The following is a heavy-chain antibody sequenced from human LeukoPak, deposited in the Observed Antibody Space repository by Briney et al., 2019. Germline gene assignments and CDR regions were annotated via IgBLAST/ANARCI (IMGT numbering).Heavy chain of an antibody. D-gene: IGHD5-18*01. CDR3: AKDRYSYAFEYSDS. Sequence: ASVKVSCKASGGTFSSYAISWVRQAPGQGLEWMGGIIPIFGTANYAQKFQGRVTITADESTSTAYMELSSLRSEDTAVYYCAKDRYSYAFEYSDSWGQGTLVTVSS. V-gene: IGHV1-69*13. CDR2: IIPIFGTA. J-gene: IGHJ4*02. CDR1: GGTFSSYA.